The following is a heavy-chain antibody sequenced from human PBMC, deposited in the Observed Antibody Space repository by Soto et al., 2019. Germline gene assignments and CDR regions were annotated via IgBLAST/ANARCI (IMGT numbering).Heavy chain of an antibody. Sequence: PWGSLVLGCASCGFTFRIYWMHWVRQSPGKGLVWVSRISGDGSSTNYADSVKGRFTISRDNAKNTVYLQIDSLRAEDTAVYYCARSLPGTYGAFDLWGQGTMVTVSS. CDR1: GFTFRIYW. CDR2: ISGDGSST. CDR3: ARSLPGTYGAFDL. V-gene: IGHV3-74*01. J-gene: IGHJ3*01. D-gene: IGHD1-7*01.